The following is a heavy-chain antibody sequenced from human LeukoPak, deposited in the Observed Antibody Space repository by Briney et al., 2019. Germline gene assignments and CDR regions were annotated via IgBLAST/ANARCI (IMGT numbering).Heavy chain of an antibody. CDR1: GFTFSSYA. CDR2: ISGSGGST. J-gene: IGHJ6*03. CDR3: AKDQLWFSNNYYYYYMDV. D-gene: IGHD5-18*01. Sequence: GGSLRLSCAASGFTFSSYAMSWVRQAPGKGLEWVSAISGSGGSTYYADSVKGRFTISRDNSKNTLYLQMNSLRAEDTAVYYCAKDQLWFSNNYYYYYMDVWGKGTTVTVSS. V-gene: IGHV3-23*01.